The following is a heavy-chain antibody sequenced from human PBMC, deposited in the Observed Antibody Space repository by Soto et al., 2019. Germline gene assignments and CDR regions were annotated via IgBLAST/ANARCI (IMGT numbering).Heavy chain of an antibody. J-gene: IGHJ6*02. CDR3: ARGEYYDFWSGYYTTYYYGMDV. CDR2: INHSGST. V-gene: IGHV4-34*01. D-gene: IGHD3-3*01. CDR1: GGSFSGYY. Sequence: PSGNPSLTCAVYGGSFSGYYWGWIRQPPGKGLEWIGEINHSGSTNYNPSLKSRATISVDTSKNQFSLKLSSVTAADTAVYYCARGEYYDFWSGYYTTYYYGMDVWGQGTTVTVSS.